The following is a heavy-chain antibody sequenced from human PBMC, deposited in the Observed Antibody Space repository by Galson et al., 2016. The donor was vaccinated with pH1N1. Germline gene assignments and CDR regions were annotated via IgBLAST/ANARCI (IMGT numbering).Heavy chain of an antibody. CDR2: IYYSGST. V-gene: IGHV4-31*03. CDR1: GGSISSAFYY. J-gene: IGHJ4*02. CDR3: AREGEMDVDRTYYFDY. Sequence: TLSLTCTVSGGSISSAFYYWSWIRQHPGKGLEWIGYIYYSGSTYYNPSLKSRVTISVDTSKNQFSLKLISVTAADTAVYYCAREGEMDVDRTYYFDYWGQGTLVTVSS. D-gene: IGHD3-16*01.